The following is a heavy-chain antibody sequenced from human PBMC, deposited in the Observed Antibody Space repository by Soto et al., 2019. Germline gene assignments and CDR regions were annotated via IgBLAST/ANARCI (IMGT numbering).Heavy chain of an antibody. CDR3: AREQGERIAAAGTADY. CDR2: INHSGST. J-gene: IGHJ4*02. Sequence: SETLSLTCAVYGGSFSGYYWSWIRQPPGKGLEWIGEINHSGSTNYNPSLKSRVTISVDTSKNQFSLKLSSVTAADTAVYYCAREQGERIAAAGTADYWGQGTLVTVSS. CDR1: GGSFSGYY. D-gene: IGHD6-13*01. V-gene: IGHV4-34*01.